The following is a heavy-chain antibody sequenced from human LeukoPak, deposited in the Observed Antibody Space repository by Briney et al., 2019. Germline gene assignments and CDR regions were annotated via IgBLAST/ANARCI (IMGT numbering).Heavy chain of an antibody. Sequence: GASVKVSCKASGYTFTSYDINWVRQATGQGLEWMGWMNPNSGNTGYAQKFQGRVTMTRNTSISTAYMELSSLRSEDTAVYYCARGRYCSSTSCYRRGLFDHWGQGTLVTVSS. V-gene: IGHV1-8*01. J-gene: IGHJ4*02. CDR3: ARGRYCSSTSCYRRGLFDH. CDR1: GYTFTSYD. D-gene: IGHD2-2*02. CDR2: MNPNSGNT.